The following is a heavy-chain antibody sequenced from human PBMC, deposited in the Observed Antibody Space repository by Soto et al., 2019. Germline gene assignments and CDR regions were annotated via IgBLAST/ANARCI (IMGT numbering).Heavy chain of an antibody. D-gene: IGHD3-22*01. Sequence: QVQLVESGGGLVKPGGSLRLSSAASGFTFSDYYMSWIRQAPGKGLEWVSYISSSSSYTNYADSVKGRFTISRDNAKNSLYLQMNSLRAEDTAVYYCARTRYYDSSGYFQRNYYYYYGMDVWGQGTTVTVSS. CDR2: ISSSSSYT. J-gene: IGHJ6*02. CDR1: GFTFSDYY. V-gene: IGHV3-11*06. CDR3: ARTRYYDSSGYFQRNYYYYYGMDV.